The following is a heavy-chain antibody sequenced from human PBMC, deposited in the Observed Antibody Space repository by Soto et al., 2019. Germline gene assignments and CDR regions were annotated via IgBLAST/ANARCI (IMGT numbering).Heavy chain of an antibody. J-gene: IGHJ5*02. CDR1: GFSLSTAGVG. V-gene: IGHV2-5*02. D-gene: IGHD3-10*01. Sequence: GSGPTLVNPTQTLTLTCTFSGFSLSTAGVGVGWIRQPPGEALEWLALIYWDDDKRYSPSLRSRLTITKGTSKNQVVLTMTSMDPVDTATYDGVSGSFPNLFDPWGQGTLVTVSS. CDR3: VSGSFPNLFDP. CDR2: IYWDDDK.